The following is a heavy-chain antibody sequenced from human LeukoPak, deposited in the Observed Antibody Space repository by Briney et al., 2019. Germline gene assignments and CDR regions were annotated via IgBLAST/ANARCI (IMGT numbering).Heavy chain of an antibody. Sequence: GGSLRLSCAASGFTFSSYAMSWVRQAPGKGLEWVSAISGSGGSTYYADSVKGRFTISRDNSKNTLYLQMNSLRAEDTAVYYCANGPNYDFWSGYYGGSLNYYGMDVWGQGTTVTVSS. CDR2: ISGSGGST. CDR3: ANGPNYDFWSGYYGGSLNYYGMDV. CDR1: GFTFSSYA. D-gene: IGHD3-3*01. J-gene: IGHJ6*02. V-gene: IGHV3-23*01.